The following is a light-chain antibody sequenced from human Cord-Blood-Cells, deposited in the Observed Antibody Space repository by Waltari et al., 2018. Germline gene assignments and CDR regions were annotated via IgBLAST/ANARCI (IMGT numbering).Light chain of an antibody. V-gene: IGLV3-19*01. Sequence: SSELTPDPAVSVALGQTVRITCPGDSLRSYYASWYQQKPGQAPVLVIYGKNNRPSGIPDRFSGSSSGNTASLTITGAQAEDEADYYCNSRDSSGNHYVVFGGGTKLTVL. J-gene: IGLJ2*01. CDR1: SLRSYY. CDR3: NSRDSSGNHYVV. CDR2: GKN.